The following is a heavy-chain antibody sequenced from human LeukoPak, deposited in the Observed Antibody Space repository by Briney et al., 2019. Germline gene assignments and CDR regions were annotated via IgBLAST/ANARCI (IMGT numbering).Heavy chain of an antibody. CDR3: ARDLPGSSFFDY. V-gene: IGHV4-39*07. D-gene: IGHD6-6*01. CDR2: IYYSGST. Sequence: SETLSLTCTVSGGSISSSSYYWGWIRQPPGKGLEWIGSIYYSGSTYYNPSLKSRVTISVDTSKNQFSLKLSSVTAADTAVYYCARDLPGSSFFDYWGQGTLVTVSS. J-gene: IGHJ4*02. CDR1: GGSISSSSYY.